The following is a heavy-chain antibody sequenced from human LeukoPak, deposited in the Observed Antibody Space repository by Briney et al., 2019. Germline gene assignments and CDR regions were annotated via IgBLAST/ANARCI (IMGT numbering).Heavy chain of an antibody. CDR1: GGSISSSNW. D-gene: IGHD3-22*01. Sequence: PSGTLSLTCAVSGGSISSSNWWSWVRQPPGKGLEWIGEIYHSGSTNYNPSLKSRVTISVDKSKNQFSLKLSSVTAADTAVYYCARANAYYYDSSGVNYFDYWGQGTLVTVSS. CDR2: IYHSGST. J-gene: IGHJ4*02. V-gene: IGHV4-4*02. CDR3: ARANAYYYDSSGVNYFDY.